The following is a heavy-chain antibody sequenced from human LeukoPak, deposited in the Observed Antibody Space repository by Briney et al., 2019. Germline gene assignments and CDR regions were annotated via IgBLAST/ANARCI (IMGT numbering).Heavy chain of an antibody. CDR2: ISYDGSNK. Sequence: PGRSLRLSCAASGFTFSSYAMHWVRQAPGKGLEWVAVISYDGSNKYYADSVKGRFTISRDNSKNTLYLQMNSLRAEDTAVYYCARDGPPEEPYGGHLDIWGQGTMVTVSS. CDR3: ARDGPPEEPYGGHLDI. J-gene: IGHJ3*02. D-gene: IGHD4-23*01. V-gene: IGHV3-30-3*01. CDR1: GFTFSSYA.